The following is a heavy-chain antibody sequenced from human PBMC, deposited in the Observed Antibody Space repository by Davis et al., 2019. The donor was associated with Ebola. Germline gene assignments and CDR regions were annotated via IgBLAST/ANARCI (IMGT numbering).Heavy chain of an antibody. D-gene: IGHD6-19*01. J-gene: IGHJ3*02. CDR3: AGEAGGWYRDAFDI. V-gene: IGHV1-69*13. Sequence: SVKVSCKASGGTFSSYAISWVRQAPGQGLEWMGGIIPIFGTANYAQKFQGRVTITADESTSTAYMELSSLRSEDTAVYYCAGEAGGWYRDAFDIWGQGTMVTVSS. CDR1: GGTFSSYA. CDR2: IIPIFGTA.